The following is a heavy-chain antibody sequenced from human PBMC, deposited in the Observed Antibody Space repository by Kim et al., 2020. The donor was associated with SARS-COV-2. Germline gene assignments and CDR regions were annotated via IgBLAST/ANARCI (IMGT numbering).Heavy chain of an antibody. V-gene: IGHV4-59*13. J-gene: IGHJ6*02. Sequence: SETLSLTCTVSGGSISSYYWSWIRQPPGKGLEWIGYIYYSGSTNYNPSLKSRVTISVDTSKNQFSLKLSSVTAADTAVYYCARGSPLPGDYYYYGMDVWGQGTTVTVSS. CDR3: ARGSPLPGDYYYYGMDV. CDR1: GGSISSYY. CDR2: IYYSGST. D-gene: IGHD2-8*02.